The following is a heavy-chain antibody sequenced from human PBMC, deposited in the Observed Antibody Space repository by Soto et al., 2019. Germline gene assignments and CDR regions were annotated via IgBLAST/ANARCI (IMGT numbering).Heavy chain of an antibody. D-gene: IGHD6-19*01. CDR1: GFTFRDYA. CDR3: GKERRGSGWSVCNY. V-gene: IGHV3-23*01. CDR2: ISGSGDSA. Sequence: VQLLESGGGLVQPGGSLRLSCAASGFTFRDYAMNWVRQAPGKGLEWVSDISGSGDSARYADSVKGRFTISRDNSGDTLYLQMNSLRVDDTAVYYCGKERRGSGWSVCNYWGQGDLVTVSS. J-gene: IGHJ4*02.